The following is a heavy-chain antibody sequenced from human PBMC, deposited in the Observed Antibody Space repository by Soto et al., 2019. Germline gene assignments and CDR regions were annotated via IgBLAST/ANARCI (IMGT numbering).Heavy chain of an antibody. D-gene: IGHD3-10*01. CDR1: GYTFAGYY. CDR3: ARVPLETLAGYYYGMDV. J-gene: IGHJ6*02. V-gene: IGHV1-2*04. CDR2: INPNSGGT. Sequence: GASVKVSCKASGYTFAGYYMHWVRQAPGQGLEWMGWINPNSGGTNYAQKFQGWVTMTRDTSISTAYMELSRLRSDDTAVYYCARVPLETLAGYYYGMDVWGQGTTVTV.